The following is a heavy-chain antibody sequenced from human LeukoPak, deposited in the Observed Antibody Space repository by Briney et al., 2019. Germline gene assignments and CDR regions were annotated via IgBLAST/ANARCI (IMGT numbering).Heavy chain of an antibody. CDR2: ISSSSSSYI. V-gene: IGHV3-21*01. J-gene: IGHJ4*02. CDR1: GFTFSSYS. Sequence: GGSLRLSCAASGFTFSSYSMNWVRQAPGKGLEWVSSISSSSSSYIYYADSVKGRLTIFRDNAKKSLYLQMNSLRPDDTALYYCARALADSRGYYLGFDYWGQGTLVTVSS. CDR3: ARALADSRGYYLGFDY. D-gene: IGHD3-22*01.